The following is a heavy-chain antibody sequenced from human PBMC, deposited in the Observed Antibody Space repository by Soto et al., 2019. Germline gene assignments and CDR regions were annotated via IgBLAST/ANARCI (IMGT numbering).Heavy chain of an antibody. CDR3: AGVWGGAFDF. D-gene: IGHD3-10*01. CDR1: GGSISSYY. Sequence: QVQLQESGPGLVKPSETLSLTCTVSGGSISSYYWSWIRQPPGKGLEWIGYIYYSGSTNYYPSLNTRVTISADTSKTKSSWKLSSVPAADTAVYYCAGVWGGAFDFWGQGTMVTVSS. CDR2: IYYSGST. V-gene: IGHV4-59*01. J-gene: IGHJ3*01.